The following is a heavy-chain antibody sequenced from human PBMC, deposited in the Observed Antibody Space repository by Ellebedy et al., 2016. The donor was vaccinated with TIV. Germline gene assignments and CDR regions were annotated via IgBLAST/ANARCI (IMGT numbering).Heavy chain of an antibody. CDR2: ISGSGGST. V-gene: IGHV3-23*01. Sequence: GESLKISXAASGFTFSSYAMSWVRQAPGKGLEWVSAISGSGGSTYYADSVKGRFTISRDNSKNTLYLQMNSLRAEDTAVYYCANLIYKVVPAFWGQGTLVTVSS. CDR1: GFTFSSYA. D-gene: IGHD2-2*01. J-gene: IGHJ4*02. CDR3: ANLIYKVVPAF.